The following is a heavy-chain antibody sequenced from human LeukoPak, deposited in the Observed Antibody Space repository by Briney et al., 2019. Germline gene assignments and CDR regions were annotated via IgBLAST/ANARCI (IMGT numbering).Heavy chain of an antibody. J-gene: IGHJ4*02. CDR3: ARGGSSWPLDY. Sequence: ASVKVSCKASGYTFTGYYMRWVRQAPGQGLEWMGWINPNSGGTSYAQKFQGRVTMTRDTSISTAYMELSRLRSDDTAVYYCARGGSSWPLDYWGQGTLVTVSS. CDR1: GYTFTGYY. D-gene: IGHD6-13*01. CDR2: INPNSGGT. V-gene: IGHV1-2*02.